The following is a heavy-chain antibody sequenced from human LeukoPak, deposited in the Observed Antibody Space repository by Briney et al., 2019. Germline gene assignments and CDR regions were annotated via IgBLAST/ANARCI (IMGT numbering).Heavy chain of an antibody. Sequence: PGGSLRLSCAASGFTFSGSAMSWVRQAPGEGLEWVSLISYSGANSYYTDSVRGRFTISRDNSKDTLFLQMNSLRAEDTAVYYCARYMVRGIIISYFDNWGQGTLVTVSS. J-gene: IGHJ4*02. CDR2: ISYSGANS. CDR1: GFTFSGSA. D-gene: IGHD3-10*01. CDR3: ARYMVRGIIISYFDN. V-gene: IGHV3-23*01.